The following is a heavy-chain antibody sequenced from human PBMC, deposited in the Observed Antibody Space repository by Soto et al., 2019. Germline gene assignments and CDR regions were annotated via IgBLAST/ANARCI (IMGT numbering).Heavy chain of an antibody. D-gene: IGHD3-22*01. V-gene: IGHV4-30-4*01. Sequence: TSETLSLTCTVSGGSISSGNYYWSWIRQPPGEGLEWIGYIYASGSSYYNPSLKSRASISVDTSKNQFSLKLSSVTAADTAVYFCARGHDTTGYYPSTFDYWGQGALVTVSS. CDR1: GGSISSGNYY. CDR2: IYASGSS. CDR3: ARGHDTTGYYPSTFDY. J-gene: IGHJ4*02.